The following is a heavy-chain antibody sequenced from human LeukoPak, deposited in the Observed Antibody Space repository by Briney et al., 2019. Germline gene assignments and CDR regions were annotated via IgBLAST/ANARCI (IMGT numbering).Heavy chain of an antibody. J-gene: IGHJ3*02. CDR3: ATSSAAAGTVGGVRRYAFDI. CDR1: GYTFTGYY. Sequence: GASVKVSCKASGYTFTGYYMHWVRQAPGQGLEWMGWINPNSGGTNYAQKFQGRVTMTRDTSISTAYMELSRLRSDDTAVYYCATSSAAAGTVGGVRRYAFDIWGQGTMVTVSS. D-gene: IGHD6-13*01. CDR2: INPNSGGT. V-gene: IGHV1-2*02.